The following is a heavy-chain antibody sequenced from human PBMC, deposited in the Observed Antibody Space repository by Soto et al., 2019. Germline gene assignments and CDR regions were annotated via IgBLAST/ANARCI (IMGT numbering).Heavy chain of an antibody. D-gene: IGHD3-3*01. CDR3: ARDHGVVPDVYYFDY. J-gene: IGHJ4*02. Sequence: QVQLVESGGGVVQPGRSLRLSCAASGFTFSSYAMHWVRQAPGKGLEWVAVISYDGSNKYYADSVKGRFTISRDNSKNTLYLQMNSLRAEDTAVYYCARDHGVVPDVYYFDYWGPGTLVTVSS. CDR1: GFTFSSYA. CDR2: ISYDGSNK. V-gene: IGHV3-30-3*01.